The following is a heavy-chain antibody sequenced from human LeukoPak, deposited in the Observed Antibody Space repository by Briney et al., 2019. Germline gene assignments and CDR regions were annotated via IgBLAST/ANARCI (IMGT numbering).Heavy chain of an antibody. Sequence: SQTLSLTCTVSGGSISSSSYNWGWIRQPPGKGLEWIGSISYSGSTKYNPSLKSRITISVDTSKNHFSLKLNSVTAADTAIYYCARQRTVVTPEFFDYWGQGTLVIVSS. CDR3: ARQRTVVTPEFFDY. D-gene: IGHD4-23*01. V-gene: IGHV4-39*01. CDR2: ISYSGST. J-gene: IGHJ4*02. CDR1: GGSISSSSYN.